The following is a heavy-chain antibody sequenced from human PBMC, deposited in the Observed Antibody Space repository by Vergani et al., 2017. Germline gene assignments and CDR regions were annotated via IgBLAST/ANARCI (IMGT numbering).Heavy chain of an antibody. Sequence: QVQLVESGGGVVQPGRSLRLSCAASGFTFNQYGMHWVRQAPGKVLEWVAVTWYDGNNKQYADSVKGRFTISRDNSKSTMYLQMNSLRDEDTAVYYCSRDAVTIWEHIVVVTAPPVYYYYYYGMDVWGQGTTVTVSS. CDR1: GFTFNQYG. CDR2: TWYDGNNK. CDR3: SRDAVTIWEHIVVVTAPPVYYYYYYGMDV. V-gene: IGHV3-33*01. D-gene: IGHD2-21*02. J-gene: IGHJ6*02.